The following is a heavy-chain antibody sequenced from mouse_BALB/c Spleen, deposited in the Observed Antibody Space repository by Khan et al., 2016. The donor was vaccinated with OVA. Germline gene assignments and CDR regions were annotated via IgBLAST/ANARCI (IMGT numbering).Heavy chain of an antibody. CDR2: ISYSGNT. CDR1: GYSITSGYG. D-gene: IGHD1-2*01. Sequence: EVQLQESGPGLVKPSQSLSLTCTVTGYSITSGYGWNWIRQFPGNKLEWMGYISYSGNTNYNPSLKSRISFTRDTSKNQFFLQLNSVTTEDTATYYCARTARIKYWGQGTTLTVSS. V-gene: IGHV3-2*02. J-gene: IGHJ2*01. CDR3: ARTARIKY.